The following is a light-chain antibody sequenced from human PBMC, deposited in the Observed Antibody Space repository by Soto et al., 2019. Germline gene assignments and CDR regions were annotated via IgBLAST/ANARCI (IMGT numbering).Light chain of an antibody. V-gene: IGKV1-5*03. CDR3: QQYAGYPLT. CDR2: KAY. J-gene: IGKJ5*01. Sequence: DIQMTQSPSTLSASVGDRVTITCRASQSIVSLLAWYQQKPGRAPTLLIYKAYTLESGVPSRFSGSGSGTEFTLTISSLQPDDFATYYCQQYAGYPLTFGQGTRLEI. CDR1: QSIVSL.